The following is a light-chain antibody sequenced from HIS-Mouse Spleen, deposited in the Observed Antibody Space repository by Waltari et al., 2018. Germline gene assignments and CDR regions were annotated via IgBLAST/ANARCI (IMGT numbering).Light chain of an antibody. J-gene: IGLJ3*02. CDR2: LNSDGSH. CDR1: SGHSSYA. CDR3: QTWGTGIPV. V-gene: IGLV4-69*01. Sequence: QLVLTQSPSASASLGASVKLTCTLSSGHSSYAIAWPPQQPEKGPRYLMKLNSDGSHSKGDGIPDRFSGSSSGAERYLTISSLQSEDEADYYCQTWGTGIPVFGGGTKLTVL.